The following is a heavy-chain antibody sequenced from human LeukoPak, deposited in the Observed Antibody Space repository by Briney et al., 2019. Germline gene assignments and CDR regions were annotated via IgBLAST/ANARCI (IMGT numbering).Heavy chain of an antibody. CDR3: AKSGCSSTSCYVDY. D-gene: IGHD2-2*01. CDR1: GFTFSSYA. J-gene: IGHJ4*02. Sequence: GGSLRLSCAASGFTFSSYAMSWVRQAPGKGLEWVSAISGSGGSTYYAGFVKGRFTISRDNSKNTLYLQMNSLRAEDTAVYYCAKSGCSSTSCYVDYWGQGTLVTVSS. V-gene: IGHV3-23*01. CDR2: ISGSGGST.